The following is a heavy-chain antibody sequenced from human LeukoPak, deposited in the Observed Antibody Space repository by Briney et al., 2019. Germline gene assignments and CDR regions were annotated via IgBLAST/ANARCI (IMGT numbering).Heavy chain of an antibody. V-gene: IGHV1-8*01. CDR1: GYTSTSFD. D-gene: IGHD2-2*01. CDR3: ARNEYATGWFDH. J-gene: IGHJ5*02. Sequence: ASVTVSCKASGYTSTSFDINWVRQATGQGLEWLGWMTPNSGQTGYAQKFQGRVTLTRDTSTSTAYMELSSLTSEDTAVYYCARNEYATGWFDHWGRGTVVTVSS. CDR2: MTPNSGQT.